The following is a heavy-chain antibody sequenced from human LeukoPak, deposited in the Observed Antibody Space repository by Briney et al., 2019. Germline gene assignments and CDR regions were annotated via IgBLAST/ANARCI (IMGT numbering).Heavy chain of an antibody. CDR2: IKTDGSEK. CDR1: GFTFSSYW. CDR3: ANTILTGAL. Sequence: GGSLRLSCEASGFTFSSYWMSWVRQAPGKGLEWVANIKTDGSEKYYVDSVKGRFTISRDNAKNSLYLQMNSLRAEDTAVYYCANTILTGALWGQGTLVTVSS. J-gene: IGHJ4*02. V-gene: IGHV3-7*01. D-gene: IGHD2-2*02.